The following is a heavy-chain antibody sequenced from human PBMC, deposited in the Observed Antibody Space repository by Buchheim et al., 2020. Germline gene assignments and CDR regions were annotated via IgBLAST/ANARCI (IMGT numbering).Heavy chain of an antibody. V-gene: IGHV3-30-3*01. CDR3: AREGIAAAGTNLMGFDY. Sequence: QVQLVESGGGVVQPGRSLRLSCAASGFTFSSYAMHWVRQAPGKGLEWVAVISYDGSNKYYADSVKGRFPISRDNSKTTLDLQMNSLRAEDTAVYYCAREGIAAAGTNLMGFDYWGQGTL. J-gene: IGHJ4*02. CDR2: ISYDGSNK. D-gene: IGHD6-13*01. CDR1: GFTFSSYA.